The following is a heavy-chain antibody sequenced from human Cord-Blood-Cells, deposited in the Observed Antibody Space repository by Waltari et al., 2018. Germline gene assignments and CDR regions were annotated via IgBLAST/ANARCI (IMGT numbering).Heavy chain of an antibody. J-gene: IGHJ4*02. D-gene: IGHD2-2*01. Sequence: QAQLQQWGAGLLKPAETLSPTCAVYGGSFSVYYWSWIGQPPGKGLEWIGEINHSGSTNYNPSLKSRVTISVDTSKNQFSLKLSSVTAADTAVYYCARGNCSSTSCYDYWGQGTLVTVSS. V-gene: IGHV4-34*01. CDR3: ARGNCSSTSCYDY. CDR2: INHSGST. CDR1: GGSFSVYY.